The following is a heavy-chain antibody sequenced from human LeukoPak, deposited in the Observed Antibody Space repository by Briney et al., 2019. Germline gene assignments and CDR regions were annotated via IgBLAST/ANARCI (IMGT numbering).Heavy chain of an antibody. D-gene: IGHD6-13*01. CDR1: GFPFSSYS. CDR3: ARGVSTWYRIDY. J-gene: IGHJ4*02. CDR2: LSYDGSIK. Sequence: GGSLRLSCAASGFPFSSYSFHWVRQAPGKGLEWVALLSYDGSIKHYADSVKGRFTLSRDNSKSTVYLQKDSLRADDTAVYYCARGVSTWYRIDYWGQGTLVTVSS. V-gene: IGHV3-30*01.